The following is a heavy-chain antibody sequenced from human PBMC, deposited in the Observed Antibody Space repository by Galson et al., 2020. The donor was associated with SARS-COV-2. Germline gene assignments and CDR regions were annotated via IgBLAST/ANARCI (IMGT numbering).Heavy chain of an antibody. CDR1: GFTFSSYG. V-gene: IGHV3-33*06. CDR3: AKDSSLDGYCSGGSCYFGSNAFDI. Sequence: GGSLRLSCAASGFTFSSYGMHWVRQAPGKGLEWVAVIWYDGSNKYYADPVKGRFTISRDNSKNTLYLQMNSLRAEDTAVYYCAKDSSLDGYCSGGSCYFGSNAFDIWGQGTMVTVSS. J-gene: IGHJ3*02. D-gene: IGHD2-15*01. CDR2: IWYDGSNK.